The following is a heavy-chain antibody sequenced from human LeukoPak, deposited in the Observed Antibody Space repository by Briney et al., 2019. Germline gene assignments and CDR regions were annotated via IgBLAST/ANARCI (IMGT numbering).Heavy chain of an antibody. J-gene: IGHJ4*02. D-gene: IGHD2-15*01. CDR3: ARRATPSPHFDY. CDR2: ISGSGDST. Sequence: PGGSLRLSCAASGFILNNYAMSWVRQAPGKGLEWDSAISGSGDSTYYADSVKGRFTISRDNSKNTLYLQMNSLRAEDTAIYYCARRATPSPHFDYWGQGTLVAVSS. V-gene: IGHV3-23*01. CDR1: GFILNNYA.